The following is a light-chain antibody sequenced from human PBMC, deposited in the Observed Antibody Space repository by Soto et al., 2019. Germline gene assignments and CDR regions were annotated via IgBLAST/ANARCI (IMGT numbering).Light chain of an antibody. Sequence: EIVLVQSPGTLSLSPGERATLSCRASQSVSNNYLAWYQQKPGQAPRLLIYGASSRATGVPDRFSDSGTGTDFSLTITRLEPEDFAVYYCQQYGVSPLMFTFGQGTKVGVK. CDR1: QSVSNNY. J-gene: IGKJ2*01. V-gene: IGKV3-20*01. CDR3: QQYGVSPLMFT. CDR2: GAS.